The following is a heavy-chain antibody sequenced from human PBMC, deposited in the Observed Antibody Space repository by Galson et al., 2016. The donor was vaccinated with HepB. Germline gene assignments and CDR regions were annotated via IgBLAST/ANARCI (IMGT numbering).Heavy chain of an antibody. CDR3: ARDGTQLWFG. CDR1: GFTFSRYW. Sequence: SLRLSCAASGFTFSRYWMSWVRQAPGKGLEWVANIKHDGSEKNYVDFVRGRFTISRDNAKNSLYLQMNSLRAEDTAVYYCARDGTQLWFGWGQGTLVTVSS. J-gene: IGHJ4*02. CDR2: IKHDGSEK. D-gene: IGHD5-18*01. V-gene: IGHV3-7*01.